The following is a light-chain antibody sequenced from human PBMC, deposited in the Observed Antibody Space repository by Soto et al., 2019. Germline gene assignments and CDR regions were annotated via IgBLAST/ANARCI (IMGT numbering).Light chain of an antibody. CDR1: QTISSW. Sequence: IQLTQSPSTLSVSVGDRVTITFRASQTISSWLAWYQQKPGKAPKLLIYEASTLKSGVPSRFSGSGSGTEFTLTISSLQPEDFATYYCQQYDSYSEAFGQGTKVDIK. CDR3: QQYDSYSEA. V-gene: IGKV1-5*03. J-gene: IGKJ1*01. CDR2: EAS.